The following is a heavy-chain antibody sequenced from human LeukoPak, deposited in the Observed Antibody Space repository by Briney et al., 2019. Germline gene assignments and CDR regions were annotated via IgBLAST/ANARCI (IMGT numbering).Heavy chain of an antibody. V-gene: IGHV1-46*01. J-gene: IGHJ4*02. Sequence: ASVKVSCKASGYTFTSYYIHWVRQAPGQGLEWMAIINPSDGSTSYSQKFRGRVTMTRDTSTSTVYMEMSSLRSEDTAVYYCATAHPLGWLPVDYWGQGTLVTVSS. CDR1: GYTFTSYY. CDR2: INPSDGST. CDR3: ATAHPLGWLPVDY. D-gene: IGHD4-23*01.